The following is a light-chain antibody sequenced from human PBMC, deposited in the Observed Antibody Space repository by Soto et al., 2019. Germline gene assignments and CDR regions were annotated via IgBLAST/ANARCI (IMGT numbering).Light chain of an antibody. V-gene: IGKV3-20*01. Sequence: EIVLTQSPGTLSLSPGERATLSCRASQSVSSSYLAWYQQKPGQAPRLLIYGASTRATGIPDRFSGSGSGTDFTLTISSLEPEDFAVDYCQQYGSSSWTFGQGTKLEIK. CDR3: QQYGSSSWT. J-gene: IGKJ1*01. CDR2: GAS. CDR1: QSVSSSY.